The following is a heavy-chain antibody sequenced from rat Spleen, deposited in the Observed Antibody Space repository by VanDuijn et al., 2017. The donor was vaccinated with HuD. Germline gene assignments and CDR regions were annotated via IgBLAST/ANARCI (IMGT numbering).Heavy chain of an antibody. CDR2: ISPNGDIT. V-gene: IGHV5S13*01. Sequence: EVQLVESGGDLVQPGRYPKLSCSASGFTFSNSVMAWFRQSPTTGLDWVASISPNGDITYYRASVKGRFTVSRENAKTTLFLQMDSLRSEDTATYYCARHRNLGYWHFDFWGPGTMVTVSS. CDR1: GFTFSNSV. CDR3: ARHRNLGYWHFDF. D-gene: IGHD4-6*01. J-gene: IGHJ1*01.